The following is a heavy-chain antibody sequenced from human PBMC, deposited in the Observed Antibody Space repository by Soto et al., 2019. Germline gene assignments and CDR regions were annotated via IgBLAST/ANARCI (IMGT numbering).Heavy chain of an antibody. CDR3: VSQRTTVINRAYFDY. V-gene: IGHV4-39*01. CDR2: VYYRGRT. J-gene: IGHJ4*02. D-gene: IGHD4-4*01. CDR1: AGSVPNSGFY. Sequence: SETLSLTCTLSAGSVPNSGFYWDWFRQSPGKGLEWVGSVYYRGRTYCKSSCTSRVTISVGTSKSQCALNSNSVTASDTAVYFCVSQRTTVINRAYFDYWGPGAQVT.